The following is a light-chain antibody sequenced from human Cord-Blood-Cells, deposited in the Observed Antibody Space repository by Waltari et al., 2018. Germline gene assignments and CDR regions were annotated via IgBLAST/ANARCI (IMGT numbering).Light chain of an antibody. CDR1: QSVSRY. J-gene: IGKJ2*03. Sequence: EIVLTQSPATLSLSPGERATLSCRASQSVSRYLAWYQQKPVQAPRLLIYDASNRATGIPARFGGSWSGTDFTLTISSLEPEDFAVYYCQQRSNWYSFGQGTKLEIK. CDR2: DAS. V-gene: IGKV3-11*01. CDR3: QQRSNWYS.